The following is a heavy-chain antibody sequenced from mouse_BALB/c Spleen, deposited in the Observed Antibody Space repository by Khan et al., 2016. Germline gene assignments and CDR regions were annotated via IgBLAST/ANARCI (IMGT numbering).Heavy chain of an antibody. CDR2: IHYSDST. CDR3: AAYGNYVGTWWYSDV. J-gene: IGHJ1*01. CDR1: GYSITSGYS. Sequence: EVQLQESGPDLVKPSQSLSLTCTVTGYSITSGYSWHWIRQFQGNKLEWMGYIHYSDSTNYNPSLKSRISITRDTSANQFFLQLNSVTTEDTATVYCAAYGNYVGTWWYSDVWGAGTTGTVSS. D-gene: IGHD2-1*01. V-gene: IGHV3-1*02.